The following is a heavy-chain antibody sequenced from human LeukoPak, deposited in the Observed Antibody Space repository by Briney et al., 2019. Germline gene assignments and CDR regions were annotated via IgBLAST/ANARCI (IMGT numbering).Heavy chain of an antibody. J-gene: IGHJ4*02. CDR3: AREDRGYSYLDS. CDR2: IYYSGST. V-gene: IGHV4-59*01. CDR1: GGSISNYY. D-gene: IGHD5-18*01. Sequence: SETLSLTCTVSGGSISNYYWSWIRQPPGKGLERIGYIYYSGSTNYNPSLKSRVTISIDTSKNQFSLKLSSVTAADTAIYYCAREDRGYSYLDSWGQGTLVTVSS.